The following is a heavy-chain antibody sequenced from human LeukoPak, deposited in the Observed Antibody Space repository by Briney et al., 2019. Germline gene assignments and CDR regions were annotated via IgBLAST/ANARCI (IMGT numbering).Heavy chain of an antibody. CDR3: VKGGAVAGTFEF. CDR1: GFTFSNYW. D-gene: IGHD6-19*01. Sequence: GGSLRLSCAASGFTFSNYWMSWVRQAPGKGLEWVANIKQDGSEKYYVDSVKGRFTISRDDAKNSLYLEMKSLRTEDTALYYCVKGGAVAGTFEFWGQGTLVTVSS. CDR2: IKQDGSEK. V-gene: IGHV3-7*03. J-gene: IGHJ4*02.